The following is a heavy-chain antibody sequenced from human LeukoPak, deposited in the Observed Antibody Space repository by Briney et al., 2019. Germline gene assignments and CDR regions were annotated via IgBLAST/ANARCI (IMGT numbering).Heavy chain of an antibody. CDR1: GGSISGSNYY. CDR2: IYYSGST. CDR3: ARHVGGSRYYDFWSGFYTDY. Sequence: PSETLSLTCSVSGGSISGSNYYWGWIRQPPGKGLEWIASIYYSGSTYHNPSLKSRVTISVDTSKNQFSLKLSSVTAADTAVYYCARHVGGSRYYDFWSGFYTDYWGQGSLVTVSS. J-gene: IGHJ4*02. V-gene: IGHV4-39*01. D-gene: IGHD3-3*01.